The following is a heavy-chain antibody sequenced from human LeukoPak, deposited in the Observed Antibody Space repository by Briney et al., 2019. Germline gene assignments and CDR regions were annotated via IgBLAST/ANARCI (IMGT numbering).Heavy chain of an antibody. CDR3: ARAAHSSSWYIEYFQH. J-gene: IGHJ1*01. D-gene: IGHD6-13*01. CDR2: ISWNSGSI. Sequence: GRSLRLSCAASGFTFDDYAMHWVRQAPGKGLEWVSGISWNSGSIGYADSVKGRFTISRDNAKNSLYLQMNSLRAEDTAVYYCARAAHSSSWYIEYFQHWGQGTLVTVSS. V-gene: IGHV3-9*01. CDR1: GFTFDDYA.